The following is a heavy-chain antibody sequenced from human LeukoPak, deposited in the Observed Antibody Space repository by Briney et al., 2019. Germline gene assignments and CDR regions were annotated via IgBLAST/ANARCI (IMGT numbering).Heavy chain of an antibody. Sequence: GGSLRLSCAASGFTFDDYAMHWVRQAPGKGLEWVSLISWDGGSTYYADSVKGRFTISRDNAKNSLYLQMNSLRAEDTAVYYCARDSRVVVINVWFDPWGQGTLVTVSS. V-gene: IGHV3-43D*03. CDR2: ISWDGGST. J-gene: IGHJ5*02. D-gene: IGHD3-22*01. CDR3: ARDSRVVVINVWFDP. CDR1: GFTFDDYA.